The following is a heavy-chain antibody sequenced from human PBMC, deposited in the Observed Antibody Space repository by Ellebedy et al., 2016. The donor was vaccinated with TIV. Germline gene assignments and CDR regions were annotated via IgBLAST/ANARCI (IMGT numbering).Heavy chain of an antibody. CDR3: TTDLAGDWNYEEDAFDI. J-gene: IGHJ3*02. CDR1: GFTFSNAW. D-gene: IGHD1-7*01. V-gene: IGHV3-15*07. Sequence: GESLKISXAASGFTFSNAWMNWVRQAPGKGLEWVGRIKSKTDGGTTDYAAPVKGRFTISRDDSKNTLYLQMNSLKTEDTAVYYCTTDLAGDWNYEEDAFDIWGQGTMVTVSS. CDR2: IKSKTDGGTT.